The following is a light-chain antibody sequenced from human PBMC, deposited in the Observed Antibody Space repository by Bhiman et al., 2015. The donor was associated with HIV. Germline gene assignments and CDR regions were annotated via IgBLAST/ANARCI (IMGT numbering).Light chain of an antibody. J-gene: IGLJ1*01. Sequence: QSALTQPASVSGSPGQSITISCTGTSSDVGNYNYVSWYQQHPGKAPKLMIYDVSKRPSGIPDRFSGSKSGTSATLGITGLQTGDEADYYCGTWHSSLSAGGVFGTGTKVTVL. CDR1: SSDVGNYNY. CDR3: GTWHSSLSAGGV. CDR2: DVS. V-gene: IGLV2-14*01.